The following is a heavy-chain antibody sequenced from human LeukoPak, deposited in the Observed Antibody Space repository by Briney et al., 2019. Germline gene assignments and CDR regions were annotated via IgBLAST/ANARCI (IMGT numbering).Heavy chain of an antibody. CDR2: INSDGSRT. CDR3: ARVRDDYTYFDC. Sequence: GGSLRLSCAASGFSFSDYWMHWVRQAPGKGLMWVSRINSDGSRTTYADSVRGRFTISRDDAKSTLYLQMNSLRAEDTAVYYCARVRDDYTYFDCWGQGTLVTVSS. V-gene: IGHV3-74*01. CDR1: GFSFSDYW. D-gene: IGHD4-11*01. J-gene: IGHJ4*02.